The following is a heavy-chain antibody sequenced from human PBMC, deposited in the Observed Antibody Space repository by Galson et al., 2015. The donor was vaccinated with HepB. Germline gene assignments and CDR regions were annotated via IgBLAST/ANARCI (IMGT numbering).Heavy chain of an antibody. J-gene: IGHJ4*02. V-gene: IGHV2-5*02. CDR3: AHAIRLGLAAAGTGDFDY. D-gene: IGHD6-13*01. CDR1: GFSLSTSGVG. Sequence: VKPTQTLTLTCTFSGFSLSTSGVGVGWIRQPPGKALEWLALIYWDDDKRYSPSLKSRLTITKDTSKDQVVLTMTNMDPVDTATYYCAHAIRLGLAAAGTGDFDYWGQGTLVTVSS. CDR2: IYWDDDK.